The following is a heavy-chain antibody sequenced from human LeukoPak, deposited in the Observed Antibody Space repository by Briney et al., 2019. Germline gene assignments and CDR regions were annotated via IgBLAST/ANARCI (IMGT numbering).Heavy chain of an antibody. CDR2: ISSSGSTI. CDR3: AREAFRSSWKKFDY. V-gene: IGHV3-48*03. D-gene: IGHD6-13*01. Sequence: GGSLRLSCAASGFTFSSYEMNWVRQAPGKGLERVSYISSSGSTIYYADSVKGRFTISRDNAKNSLYLQMNSLRAEDTAVYYCAREAFRSSWKKFDYWGQGTLVTVSS. CDR1: GFTFSSYE. J-gene: IGHJ4*02.